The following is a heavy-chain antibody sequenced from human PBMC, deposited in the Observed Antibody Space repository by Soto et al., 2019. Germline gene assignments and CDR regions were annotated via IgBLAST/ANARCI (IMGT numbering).Heavy chain of an antibody. Sequence: SETLSLTSTGSGGSISSYYWSWIRQPPGKGLEWIGYIYYSGSTNYNPSLKSRVTISVDTSKNQFSLKLSSVTAADTAVYYCARGYYGGNSGGGLYFDHWGQGTLVTVS. J-gene: IGHJ4*02. CDR1: GGSISSYY. CDR2: IYYSGST. D-gene: IGHD4-17*01. V-gene: IGHV4-59*01. CDR3: ARGYYGGNSGGGLYFDH.